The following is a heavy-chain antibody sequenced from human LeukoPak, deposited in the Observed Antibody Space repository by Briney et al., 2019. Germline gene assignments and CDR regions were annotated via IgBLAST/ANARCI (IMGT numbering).Heavy chain of an antibody. CDR3: ARGFRVKVVVADIRNKNWFDP. Sequence: PSETLSLTCTVSGGSISSYYWSWIRQPPGKGLEWIGEINHSGSTNYNPSLKSRVTISVDTSKNQFSLKLSSVTAADTAVYYCARGFRVKVVVADIRNKNWFDPWGQGTLVTVSS. V-gene: IGHV4-34*01. CDR2: INHSGST. D-gene: IGHD2-15*01. J-gene: IGHJ5*02. CDR1: GGSISSYY.